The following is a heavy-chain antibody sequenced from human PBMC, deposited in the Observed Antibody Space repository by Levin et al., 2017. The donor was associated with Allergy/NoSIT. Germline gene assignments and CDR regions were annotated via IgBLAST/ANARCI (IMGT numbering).Heavy chain of an antibody. CDR3: ASVRYDSSGYYSGPEKYYYYYYGMDV. V-gene: IGHV4-34*01. Sequence: ESLKISCAVYGGSFSGYYWSWIRQPPGKGLEWIGEINHSGSTNYNPSLKSRVTISVDTSKNQFSLKLSSVTAADTAVYYCASVRYDSSGYYSGPEKYYYYYYGMDVWGQGTTVTVSS. J-gene: IGHJ6*02. CDR2: INHSGST. CDR1: GGSFSGYY. D-gene: IGHD3-22*01.